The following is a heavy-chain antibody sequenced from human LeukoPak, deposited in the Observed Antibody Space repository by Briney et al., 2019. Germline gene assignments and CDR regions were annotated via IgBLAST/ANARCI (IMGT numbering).Heavy chain of an antibody. CDR2: VYLGGST. CDR3: ARLPYYYDSGGYP. J-gene: IGHJ5*02. Sequence: SETLSLTCTVSGASISDYYWSWIRQSPGMGLEWIGYVYLGGSTNYNPSLKSRVTVSVDASRNQFSLKLSSVTAADTAVYYCARLPYYYDSGGYPWGQGTLVTVSS. CDR1: GASISDYY. V-gene: IGHV4-59*12. D-gene: IGHD3-22*01.